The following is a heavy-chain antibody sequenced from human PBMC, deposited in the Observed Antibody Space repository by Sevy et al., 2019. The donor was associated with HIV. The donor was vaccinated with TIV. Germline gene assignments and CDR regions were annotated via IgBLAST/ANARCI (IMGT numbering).Heavy chain of an antibody. J-gene: IGHJ4*02. D-gene: IGHD2-2*01. CDR3: ARDRGDWEDLVVVPATEAPFDY. V-gene: IGHV1-18*04. Sequence: ASVKVSCKASGYTFTSYGISWVRQAPGQGLEWMGWISAYNGNTNYAQKLQGRVTMTTDTSTSTDYMELRSLRSDDTAVYYCARDRGDWEDLVVVPATEAPFDYWGQGTLVTVSS. CDR1: GYTFTSYG. CDR2: ISAYNGNT.